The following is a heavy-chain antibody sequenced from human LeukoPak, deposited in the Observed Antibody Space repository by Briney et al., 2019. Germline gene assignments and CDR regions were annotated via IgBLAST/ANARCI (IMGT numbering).Heavy chain of an antibody. J-gene: IGHJ4*02. CDR3: ARAVNYDYVWGCYPHGIDY. V-gene: IGHV3-33*07. D-gene: IGHD3-16*02. CDR1: GFTFSRFG. Sequence: GGFLRLSCVTSGFTFSRFGMTWVRQAPGKGLEWVAVIWYDGSNKYYAVSVKGRFTISRDNSKNTLYLQMNSLRAEDTAVYYCARAVNYDYVWGCYPHGIDYWGQGTLVTVSS. CDR2: IWYDGSNK.